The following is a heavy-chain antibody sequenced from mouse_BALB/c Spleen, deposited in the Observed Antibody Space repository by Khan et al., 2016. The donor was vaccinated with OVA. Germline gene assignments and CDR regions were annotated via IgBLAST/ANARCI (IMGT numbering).Heavy chain of an antibody. J-gene: IGHJ3*01. CDR3: LRARAYYRNDGWFAS. D-gene: IGHD2-14*01. Sequence: QVQLQQSGAELARPGASVKMSCKASGYTFTSYTIHWRKLRPGQGLEWIGYMNTSNGYTNYNKKFKDKATLTADKSSTTAYMQLSSLTSDDSAVSNCLRARAYYRNDGWFASWGQGTLVTVSA. CDR1: GYTFTSYT. V-gene: IGHV1-4*01. CDR2: MNTSNGYT.